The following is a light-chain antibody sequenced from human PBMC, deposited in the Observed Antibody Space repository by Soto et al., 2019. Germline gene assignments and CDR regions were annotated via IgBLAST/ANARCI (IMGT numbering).Light chain of an antibody. Sequence: DIQMTQSPSSLSASVGDTVTISCRANQTFSGHLNWYQQKPGKAPKLLIYGASFLQSGVPSRFSGSGSGADFTLTIRSLQPDDSSTYFCQQSYRIPPTFGQGTKVEI. CDR3: QQSYRIPPT. CDR2: GAS. CDR1: QTFSGH. V-gene: IGKV1-39*01. J-gene: IGKJ2*01.